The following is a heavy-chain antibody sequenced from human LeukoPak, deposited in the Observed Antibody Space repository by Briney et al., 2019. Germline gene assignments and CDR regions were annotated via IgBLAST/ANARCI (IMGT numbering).Heavy chain of an antibody. CDR3: ARDYKYAFDN. J-gene: IGHJ4*02. Sequence: GGSLRLSCAASGFTFSDYSMNWVRQAPGKGLEWISYIGIDSGNANYADSVKGRFTISGDKAKNSLYLQMNSLRVEDTAVYYCARDYKYAFDNWGQGTLVTVSS. CDR1: GFTFSDYS. D-gene: IGHD5-24*01. CDR2: IGIDSGNA. V-gene: IGHV3-48*01.